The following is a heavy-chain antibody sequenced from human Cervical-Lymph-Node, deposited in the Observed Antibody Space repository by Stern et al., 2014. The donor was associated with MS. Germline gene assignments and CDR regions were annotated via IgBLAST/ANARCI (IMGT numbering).Heavy chain of an antibody. J-gene: IGHJ1*01. V-gene: IGHV3-30*18. CDR2: ISTGGSDQ. Sequence: VQLVESGGGVVQPGRSLRLSCAASGFNFGRYGMHWVRQTPGKGMEWVAVISTGGSDQSYADSVKGRFTISRDNSKITLYLQMNSLRPEYTAVYYVAKDSSYSIGWSEYLQDWCQGTLFTVSS. D-gene: IGHD6-19*01. CDR3: AKDSSYSIGWSEYLQD. CDR1: GFNFGRYG.